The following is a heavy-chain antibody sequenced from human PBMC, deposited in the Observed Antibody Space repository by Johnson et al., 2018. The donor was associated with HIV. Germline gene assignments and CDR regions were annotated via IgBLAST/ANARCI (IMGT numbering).Heavy chain of an antibody. CDR2: IHYDGGDK. CDR3: ARSSSSGAFDI. D-gene: IGHD6-6*01. J-gene: IGHJ3*02. V-gene: IGHV3-30*02. CDR1: GFTFSHYG. Sequence: QLVESGGGVVQPGRSLRLSSAASGFTFSHYGMHWVRQAPGKGLEWVAFIHYDGGDKYYADSVKGRFTISRDNSKNTLYLQMNSLRAKDTAVYYCARSSSSGAFDIWGQVTMVTVSS.